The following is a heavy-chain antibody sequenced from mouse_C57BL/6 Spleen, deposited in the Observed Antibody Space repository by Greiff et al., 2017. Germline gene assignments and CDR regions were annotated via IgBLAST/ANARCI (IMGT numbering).Heavy chain of an antibody. D-gene: IGHD1-1*01. CDR3: ARYEDITTVVDY. J-gene: IGHJ2*01. V-gene: IGHV1-19*01. CDR1: GYTFTDYY. Sequence: VQLQQSGPVLVKPGASVKMSCKASGYTFTDYYMNWVKQSHGKSLEWIGVINPYNGGTSYNQKFKGKATLTDDKSSSTAYMELNSLTSEDSAVYYGARYEDITTVVDYWGQGTTLTVSS. CDR2: INPYNGGT.